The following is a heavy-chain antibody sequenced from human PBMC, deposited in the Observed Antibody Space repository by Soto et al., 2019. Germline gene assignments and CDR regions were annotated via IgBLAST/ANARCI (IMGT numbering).Heavy chain of an antibody. J-gene: IGHJ4*02. CDR2: IYYSGDT. CDR3: ARGFRKVAMIRGVTNPPIDS. V-gene: IGHV4-30-4*01. Sequence: QVQLQESGPGLVKPSQTLSLTCTVSGGSINSDNYFWSWIRQPPGKGLEWIGNIYYSGDTYYNPSLKSRVSISVDTSENQLSLRLSSVTAADTAVYYCARGFRKVAMIRGVTNPPIDSWGQGTLVTVSS. D-gene: IGHD3-10*01. CDR1: GGSINSDNYF.